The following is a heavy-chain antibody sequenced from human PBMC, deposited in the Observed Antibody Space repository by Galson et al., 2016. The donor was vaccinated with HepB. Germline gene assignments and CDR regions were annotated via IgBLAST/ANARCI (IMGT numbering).Heavy chain of an antibody. CDR1: DDSIGTYS. CDR3: ARGMGKTWLFDS. D-gene: IGHD5-12*01. Sequence: SETLSLTCTVSDDSIGTYSWNWIRQSPGKGLEWIGYVFFSDITAYNPSLNSRVTLSLDTSKNQISLELRSLTTADTATYYWARGMGKTWLFDSWGRGTLVTVSS. CDR2: VFFSDIT. V-gene: IGHV4-59*12. J-gene: IGHJ4*02.